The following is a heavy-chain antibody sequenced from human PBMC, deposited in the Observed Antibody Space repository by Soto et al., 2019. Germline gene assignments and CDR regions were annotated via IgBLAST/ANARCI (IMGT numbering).Heavy chain of an antibody. CDR1: GFTFSSYA. D-gene: IGHD2-2*01. CDR2: ISSNGGST. Sequence: PGGSLRLSCAASGFTFSSYAMHWVRQAPGKGLEYVSAISSNGGSTYYADSVKGRFTISRDNSKNTLYLQMGSLRAEDMAVYYCARNQKAGGGMDVWGQGTTVTVSS. V-gene: IGHV3-64*02. J-gene: IGHJ6*02. CDR3: ARNQKAGGGMDV.